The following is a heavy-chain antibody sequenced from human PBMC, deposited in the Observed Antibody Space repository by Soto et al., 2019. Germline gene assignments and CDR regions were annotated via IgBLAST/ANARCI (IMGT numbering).Heavy chain of an antibody. Sequence: PSETLSLTCAVYGGSFSGYYWSWIRQPPGKGLEWIGEINHSGSTNYNPSLKSRVTMSVDTSKNQFSLKLSSVTAADTAVYYCARVLPYDFWSGYYPSDAFDIWGQGTMVTVSS. D-gene: IGHD3-3*01. CDR1: GGSFSGYY. V-gene: IGHV4-34*01. J-gene: IGHJ3*02. CDR3: ARVLPYDFWSGYYPSDAFDI. CDR2: INHSGST.